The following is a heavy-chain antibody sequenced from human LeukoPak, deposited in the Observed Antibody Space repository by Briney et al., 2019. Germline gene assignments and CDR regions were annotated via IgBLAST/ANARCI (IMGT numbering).Heavy chain of an antibody. CDR3: VRHSGGVYGSSDS. CDR1: GFTFSNYA. D-gene: IGHD1-1*01. Sequence: GGSLRLSCAASGFTFSNYAMSWARQAPGKGLEWVSTIGRSGVDTYYADSVKGRFTISKDSSKNTLQMNSLRAEDTAVYYCVRHSGGVYGSSDSWGQGTLVTVSS. J-gene: IGHJ4*02. CDR2: IGRSGVDT. V-gene: IGHV3-23*01.